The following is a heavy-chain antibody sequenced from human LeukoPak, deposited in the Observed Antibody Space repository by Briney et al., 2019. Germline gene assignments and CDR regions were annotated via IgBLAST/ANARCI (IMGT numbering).Heavy chain of an antibody. CDR1: GFIFDNCA. CDR3: ASSPDY. CDR2: ISWNRGSI. V-gene: IGHV3-9*01. Sequence: PGRSLRLSCAASGFIFDNCAMHWVRQAPGKGLEWVSGISWNRGSIHYADSVKGRFTISRDNAKNSLYLEMNSLRVEDTALYYCASSPDYWGQGTLVTVSS. J-gene: IGHJ4*02. D-gene: IGHD6-13*01.